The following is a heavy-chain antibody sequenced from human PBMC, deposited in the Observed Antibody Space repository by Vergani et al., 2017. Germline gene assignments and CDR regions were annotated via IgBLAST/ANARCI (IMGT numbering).Heavy chain of an antibody. CDR2: INPNSGGT. V-gene: IGHV1-2*02. D-gene: IGHD2-8*01. CDR1: GYTFTGYY. J-gene: IGHJ4*02. CDR3: ARSDRGYCTNGVCYTDFDY. Sequence: QVQLVQSGAEVKKPGASVKVSCKASGYTFTGYYMHWVRQAPGQGLEWMGWINPNSGGTNYAQKFQGRVTMTRDTSISTAYMELSSLRAEDTAVYYCARSDRGYCTNGVCYTDFDYWGQGTLVTVSS.